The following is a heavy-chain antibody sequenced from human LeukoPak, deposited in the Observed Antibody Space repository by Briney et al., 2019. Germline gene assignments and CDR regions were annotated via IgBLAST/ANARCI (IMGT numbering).Heavy chain of an antibody. CDR1: GFTFSSYG. V-gene: IGHV3-33*01. CDR2: IWYDGSNK. CDR3: ARGRGSSWYFDY. J-gene: IGHJ4*02. Sequence: GGSLRLSCAASGFTFSSYGMHWVRQAPGKGLEWLAVIWYDGSNKYYADSVKGRFTISRDNSKNTLYLQMNSLRAEDTAVYYCARGRGSSWYFDYWGQGTLVTVSS. D-gene: IGHD6-13*01.